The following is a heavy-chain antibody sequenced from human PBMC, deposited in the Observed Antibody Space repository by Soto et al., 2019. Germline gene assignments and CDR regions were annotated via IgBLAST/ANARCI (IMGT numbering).Heavy chain of an antibody. D-gene: IGHD5-18*01. Sequence: EVQLVESGGGLVKPGGSLRLSCAASGFTFSNAWMNWVRQAPGKGLEWVGRIKSKTDGGTTDYAAPVKGRFTISRDDSKNTLYLQINSLKTEDTAVYYCTTGKRADTAMGYYYYGMDVWGQGTTVTVSS. J-gene: IGHJ6*02. CDR2: IKSKTDGGTT. CDR3: TTGKRADTAMGYYYYGMDV. CDR1: GFTFSNAW. V-gene: IGHV3-15*07.